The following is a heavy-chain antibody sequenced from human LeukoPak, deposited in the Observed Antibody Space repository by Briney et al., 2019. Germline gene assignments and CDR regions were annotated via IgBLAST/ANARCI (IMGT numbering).Heavy chain of an antibody. CDR1: GYPINNAYY. V-gene: IGHV4-38-2*01. D-gene: IGHD3-3*01. CDR3: ARQYDPYLYYYLDL. J-gene: IGHJ6*03. Sequence: SETLSLTCGVSGYPINNAYYWVWIRQPPGKGLEWIGSLYHPDSTYYNPSLKSRVTMSVDTSRNQFSLRLSFVTAADTAVYYCARQYDPYLYYYLDLWGTGTTVTVSS. CDR2: LYHPDST.